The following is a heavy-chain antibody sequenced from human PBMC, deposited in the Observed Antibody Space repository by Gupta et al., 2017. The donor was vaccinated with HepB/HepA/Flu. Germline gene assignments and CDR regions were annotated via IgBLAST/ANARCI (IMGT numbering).Heavy chain of an antibody. J-gene: IGHJ4*02. V-gene: IGHV3-33*01. Sequence: QVQLVESGGGVVQPGRSLRLSCAASGFTFTNHGMHWVRQAPGKGLEWVALLWYDGSNQFYGDSVKGRFTISRDNSRNTLYLHMNSLRPEDTAVYYCARDRSLVAGLDFDYWGQGTLVAVSS. CDR2: LWYDGSNQ. D-gene: IGHD6-19*01. CDR1: GFTFTNHG. CDR3: ARDRSLVAGLDFDY.